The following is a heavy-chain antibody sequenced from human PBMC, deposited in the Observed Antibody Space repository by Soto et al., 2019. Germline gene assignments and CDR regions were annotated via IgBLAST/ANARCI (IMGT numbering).Heavy chain of an antibody. J-gene: IGHJ6*02. Sequence: QVQLVESGGGVVQPGRSLRLSCAASGFTFSSYGMHWVRQAPGKGLEWVAVISYDGSNKYYADSVKGRFTISRDNSKNTLYLQMNSLRAEDTAVYYCAKYRAVAVAGHLPRYYYYGMDVWGQGTTVTVSS. CDR3: AKYRAVAVAGHLPRYYYYGMDV. V-gene: IGHV3-30*18. CDR1: GFTFSSYG. CDR2: ISYDGSNK. D-gene: IGHD6-19*01.